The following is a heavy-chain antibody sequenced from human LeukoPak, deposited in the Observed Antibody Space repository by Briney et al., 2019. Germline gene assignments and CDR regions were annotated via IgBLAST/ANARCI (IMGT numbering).Heavy chain of an antibody. V-gene: IGHV1-2*02. CDR2: INPNDGDT. D-gene: IGHD2-2*01. CDR3: ARANFLYCSSTTCLFDY. CDR1: GSTFTDYY. Sequence: ASVKVSCKASGSTFTDYYMHWVRQAPGQGFEWMGWINPNDGDTNYAQKFQGRVTMTRDTSISTAHMEVSRLRSDDTAVYYCARANFLYCSSTTCLFDYWGQGTLVTVSS. J-gene: IGHJ4*02.